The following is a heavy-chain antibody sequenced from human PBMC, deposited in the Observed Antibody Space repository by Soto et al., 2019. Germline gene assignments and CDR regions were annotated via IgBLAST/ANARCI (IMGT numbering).Heavy chain of an antibody. CDR2: IYPGDSDT. CDR3: ASHHVIAAAGPHDAFDI. V-gene: IGHV5-51*03. Sequence: MQRESLKISCKGSGYSFTSYWIGWVRQMPGKGLEWMGIIYPGDSDTRYSPSFQGQVTISADKSISTAYLQWSSLKASDTAMYYCASHHVIAAAGPHDAFDIWGQGTMVTVSS. CDR1: GYSFTSYW. D-gene: IGHD6-13*01. J-gene: IGHJ3*02.